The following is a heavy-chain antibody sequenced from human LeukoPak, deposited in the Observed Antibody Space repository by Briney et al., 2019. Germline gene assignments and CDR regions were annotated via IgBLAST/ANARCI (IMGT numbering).Heavy chain of an antibody. CDR2: FYYSGST. CDR1: GGSISSYC. D-gene: IGHD3-22*01. CDR3: ARSRAGGYNLYYMDV. Sequence: SETLSLTCTVSGGSISSYCWSWIRQPPGKGLEWIGYFYYSGSTKYNPSLKSRVTISVDTSKNQFSLRLSSVTAADTAVYYCARSRAGGYNLYYMDVWGTGTTVTVSS. V-gene: IGHV4-59*08. J-gene: IGHJ6*03.